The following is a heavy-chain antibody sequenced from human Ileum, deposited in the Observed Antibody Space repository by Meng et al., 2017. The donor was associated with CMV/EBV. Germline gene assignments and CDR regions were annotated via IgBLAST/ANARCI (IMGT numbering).Heavy chain of an antibody. CDR2: SSGSTGNS. CDR1: GVSFTTYT. D-gene: IGHD3-3*01. CDR3: ARGGRRFLDY. J-gene: IGHJ4*02. Sequence: GGSLRLSCAASGVSFTTYTMNWVRQTPGKGLEWISSSSGSTGNSYYADSVKGRFTISRDNSKNTLYLQMNSLRAEDTAVYYCARGGRRFLDYWGQGTLVTVSS. V-gene: IGHV3-21*01.